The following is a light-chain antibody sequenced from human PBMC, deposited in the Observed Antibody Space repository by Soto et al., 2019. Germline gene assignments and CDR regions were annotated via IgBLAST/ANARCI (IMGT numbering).Light chain of an antibody. CDR3: QQRSNWPPT. Sequence: DIVLAESRATLSLSPGERATLSCRASQSVSSYLAWYQQKPGQAPRLLIYDASNRATGIPARFSGSGSGTDFTLTISSLEPEDFAVYYCQQRSNWPPTFGQGTKV. CDR2: DAS. J-gene: IGKJ1*01. V-gene: IGKV3-11*01. CDR1: QSVSSY.